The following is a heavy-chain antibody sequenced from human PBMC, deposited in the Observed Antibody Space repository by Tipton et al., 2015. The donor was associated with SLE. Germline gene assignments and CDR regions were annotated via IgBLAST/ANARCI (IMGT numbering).Heavy chain of an antibody. CDR3: ARVVRLLGAAGHFDT. D-gene: IGHD6-13*01. V-gene: IGHV4-61*02. CDR1: GGSISSGHYN. CDR2: IYSSGTT. J-gene: IGHJ4*02. Sequence: TLSLTCTVSGGSISSGHYNWNWIRQPAGKGLEWIGRIYSSGTTSYNPSLKSRVAISVDTSKNQFSLNLTSVTAADTAVYYCARVVRLLGAAGHFDTWGQGALVTVSS.